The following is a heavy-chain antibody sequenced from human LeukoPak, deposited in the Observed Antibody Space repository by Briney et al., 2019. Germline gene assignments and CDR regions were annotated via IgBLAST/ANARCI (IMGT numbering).Heavy chain of an antibody. CDR3: ARGGYSYGLYYFDY. Sequence: PGGSLRLSCAASGFTFSSYWMHWVRHAPGKGLVWVSRINSDGSSTIYADSVKGRFTISRDNAKNTQYLQMNSLRAEDTAVYYCARGGYSYGLYYFDYWGQGTLVTVSS. CDR1: GFTFSSYW. J-gene: IGHJ4*02. CDR2: INSDGSST. D-gene: IGHD5-18*01. V-gene: IGHV3-74*01.